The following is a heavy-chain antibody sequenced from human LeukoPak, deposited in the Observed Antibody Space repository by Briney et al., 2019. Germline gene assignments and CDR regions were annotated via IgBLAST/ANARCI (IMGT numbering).Heavy chain of an antibody. V-gene: IGHV4-39*01. CDR3: ASPSKSTTGTPKARRPDAVSFDL. Sequence: SETLSLTCTVSGGSISSSSYYWGWIRQPPGKGLEWIGSIYYSGSTYYNPSLKSRVTISVDTSKNQFSLKLSSVTAADTAVYYCASPSKSTTGTPKARRPDAVSFDLWGRGTLVTVSS. CDR1: GGSISSSSYY. CDR2: IYYSGST. J-gene: IGHJ2*01. D-gene: IGHD1-1*01.